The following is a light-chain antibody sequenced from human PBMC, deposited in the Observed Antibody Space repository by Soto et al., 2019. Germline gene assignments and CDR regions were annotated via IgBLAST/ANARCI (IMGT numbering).Light chain of an antibody. Sequence: DIQMTQSPSSLSASVGDRITITCRASQDISNYLAWYQQKPGKVPKLLIYSASTLQSGVPSRFSGSGSGKDFTLTISSLQPEDVATYFCQKYNSARTFGQGTRLESK. CDR3: QKYNSART. CDR2: SAS. V-gene: IGKV1-27*01. J-gene: IGKJ5*01. CDR1: QDISNY.